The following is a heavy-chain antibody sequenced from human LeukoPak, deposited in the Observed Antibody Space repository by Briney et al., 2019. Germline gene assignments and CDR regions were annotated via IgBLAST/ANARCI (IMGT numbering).Heavy chain of an antibody. CDR1: EFTFTNYW. CDR3: VGGDIDY. D-gene: IGHD5-24*01. CDR2: TNNYGNEK. Sequence: GGSLRLSCATSEFTFTNYWMSWVRQAPGRGLEWVATTNNYGNEKYHVDSVKGRFTISRDNAKNSLDLQMNNLRVEDTAVYYCVGGDIDYWGQGALVTVSS. V-gene: IGHV3-7*01. J-gene: IGHJ4*02.